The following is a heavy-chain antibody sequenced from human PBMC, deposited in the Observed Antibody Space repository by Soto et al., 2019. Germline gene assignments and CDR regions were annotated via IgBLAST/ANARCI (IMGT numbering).Heavy chain of an antibody. D-gene: IGHD3-10*01. Sequence: SETLSLTCTVSGGSISSYYWSWIRQPPGKGLEWIGYIYYSGSTNYNPSLKSRVTISVDTSKNQFSLKLSSVTAADTAVYYCGTDSLVIYYGSGSARRNHYYYGMDVWGKGTTVTVSS. J-gene: IGHJ6*04. V-gene: IGHV4-59*01. CDR1: GGSISSYY. CDR2: IYYSGST. CDR3: GTDSLVIYYGSGSARRNHYYYGMDV.